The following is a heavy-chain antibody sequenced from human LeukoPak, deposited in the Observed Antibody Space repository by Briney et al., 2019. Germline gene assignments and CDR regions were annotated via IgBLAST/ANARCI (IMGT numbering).Heavy chain of an antibody. J-gene: IGHJ4*02. V-gene: IGHV3-23*01. D-gene: IGHD3-22*01. CDR2: ISGGSGST. CDR3: AKHRFESGGYHSTD. CDR1: GFTFSSYA. Sequence: GESLILSCAASGFTFSSYAMSWVRQAPGKGLAWVSTISGGSGSTYCADSVKGRFTISRDNSKNTLYLQMNSLRDEDTAVYYCAKHRFESGGYHSTDWGQGTLVTVSS.